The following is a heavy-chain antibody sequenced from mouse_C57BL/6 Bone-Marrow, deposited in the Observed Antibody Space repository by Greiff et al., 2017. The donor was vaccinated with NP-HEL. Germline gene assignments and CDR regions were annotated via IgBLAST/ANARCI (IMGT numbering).Heavy chain of an antibody. Sequence: EVQLQQSGAELVRPGASVKLSCTASGFNIKDDYMHWVKQRPEQGLEWIGWIDPENGDTEYASKFQGKATITADTSSNTAYLQLSSLTSEDTAVYYCTPTVVADYWGQGTTLTVSS. CDR3: TPTVVADY. CDR2: IDPENGDT. J-gene: IGHJ2*01. D-gene: IGHD1-1*01. V-gene: IGHV14-4*01. CDR1: GFNIKDDY.